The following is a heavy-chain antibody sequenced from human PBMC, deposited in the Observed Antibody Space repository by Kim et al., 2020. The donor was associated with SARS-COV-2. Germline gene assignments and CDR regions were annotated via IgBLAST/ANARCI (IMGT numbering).Heavy chain of an antibody. Sequence: SETLSLTCAVYGGSFSGYYWSWIRQPPGKGLEWIGEINHSGSTNYNPSLKSRVTISVDTSKNQFSLKLSSVTAADTAVYYCARGGVWRVRGVESRFDYWGQGTLVTVSS. CDR3: ARGGVWRVRGVESRFDY. CDR1: GGSFSGYY. J-gene: IGHJ4*02. V-gene: IGHV4-34*01. CDR2: INHSGST. D-gene: IGHD3-10*01.